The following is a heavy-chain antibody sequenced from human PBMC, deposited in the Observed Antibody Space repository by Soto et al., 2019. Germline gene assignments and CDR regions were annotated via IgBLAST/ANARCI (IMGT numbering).Heavy chain of an antibody. CDR2: ISGSGGGT. V-gene: IGHV3-23*01. D-gene: IGHD6-6*01. CDR1: GFTFSNYA. CDR3: GKNRAQYSGSFDY. J-gene: IGHJ4*02. Sequence: GGSLRLSCAASGFTFSNYAMSWVRQAPGKGLEWVSAISGSGGGTYYADSVKGRFTISRDNSKNTLYLQMNSLRAEDTTIYYCGKNRAQYSGSFDYGGQGSLPPFS.